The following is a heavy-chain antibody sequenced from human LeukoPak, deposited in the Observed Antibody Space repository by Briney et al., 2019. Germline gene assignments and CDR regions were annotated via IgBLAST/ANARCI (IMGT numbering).Heavy chain of an antibody. CDR2: ISAYNGNT. J-gene: IGHJ4*02. D-gene: IGHD2/OR15-2a*01. Sequence: ASVKVSCKASGYTFTSYGISWVRQAPGQGLEWMGWISAYNGNTNYAQKLQGRVTMTTDTSTSTAYMELRSLRSDDTAIYYCARDIGPQGAAPKIYGHWGQGTLVTVSS. CDR3: ARDIGPQGAAPKIYGH. CDR1: GYTFTSYG. V-gene: IGHV1-18*01.